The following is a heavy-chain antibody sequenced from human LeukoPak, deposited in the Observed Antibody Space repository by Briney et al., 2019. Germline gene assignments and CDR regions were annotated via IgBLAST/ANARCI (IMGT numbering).Heavy chain of an antibody. CDR3: ARDTVGATTNFDY. CDR2: MNPNSGNT. CDR1: GYTFTSYD. V-gene: IGHV1-8*03. J-gene: IGHJ4*02. D-gene: IGHD1-26*01. Sequence: GASVKVSCKASGYTFTSYDINWVRQATGQGLEWMGWMNPNSGNTGYAQKFQGRVTITRNTSISTAYMELSSLRSEDTAVYYCARDTVGATTNFDYWGQGTLVTVSS.